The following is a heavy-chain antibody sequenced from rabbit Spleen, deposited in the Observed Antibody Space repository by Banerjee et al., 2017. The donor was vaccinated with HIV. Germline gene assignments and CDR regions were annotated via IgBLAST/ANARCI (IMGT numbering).Heavy chain of an antibody. CDR3: ARDTGTSFSTYGMDL. J-gene: IGHJ6*01. Sequence: QSLEESGGGLVKPGASLTLTCKASGFSFNSGYDMGWVRQAPGKGLEWIACVYAGSSGSTYSATWAKGRFTISKTSSTTVTLQMTSLTAADTATYFCARDTGTSFSTYGMDLWGQGTLVTVS. D-gene: IGHD8-1*01. CDR1: GFSFNSGYD. CDR2: VYAGSSGST. V-gene: IGHV1S40*01.